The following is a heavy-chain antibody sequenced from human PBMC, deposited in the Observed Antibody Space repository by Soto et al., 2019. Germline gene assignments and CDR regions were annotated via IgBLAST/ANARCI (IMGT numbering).Heavy chain of an antibody. V-gene: IGHV1-3*01. Sequence: DSVKVSCKASGYTFTNYAIHWVRQAPGQSLEWMGWINAGNGNTIYSQKFQGRVTITRDTSASTAYMELSSLRSEDTAVYYCARDSSAGAIVASPYYYGMDVWGQGTTVRVYS. CDR1: GYTFTNYA. CDR2: INAGNGNT. D-gene: IGHD3-3*01. J-gene: IGHJ6*02. CDR3: ARDSSAGAIVASPYYYGMDV.